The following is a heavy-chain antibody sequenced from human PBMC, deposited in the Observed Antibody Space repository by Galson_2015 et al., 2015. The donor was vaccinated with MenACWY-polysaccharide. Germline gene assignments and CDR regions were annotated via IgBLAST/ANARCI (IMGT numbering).Heavy chain of an antibody. D-gene: IGHD5-24*01. V-gene: IGHV2-5*01. J-gene: IGHJ5*01. CDR1: GFSLTGRGVA. CDR3: ASTGDRDGYNLGFDF. CDR2: IYWNDDK. Sequence: PALVKPTQPLTLTCTFSGFSLTGRGVAVGWIRQPPGKALEWLAVIYWNDDKRYIPSLKSRLTVIKGTSRNQVVLTMTNVDPADTATYYCASTGDRDGYNLGFDFWGQGAQVTVSS.